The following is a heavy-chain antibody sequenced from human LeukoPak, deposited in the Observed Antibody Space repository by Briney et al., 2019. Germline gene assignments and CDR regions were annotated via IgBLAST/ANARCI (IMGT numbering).Heavy chain of an antibody. V-gene: IGHV4-61*02. CDR1: GGSISSGSYY. Sequence: PSETLSLTCTVSGGSISSGSYYWSWIRQPAGKGLEWIGRIYTSGSTNYNPSLKSRVTISVDTSKNQFSLKLSSVTAADTAVYYCARDLLEGYCSSTSCYGWFDPWGQGTLVTVSS. D-gene: IGHD2-2*01. CDR2: IYTSGST. CDR3: ARDLLEGYCSSTSCYGWFDP. J-gene: IGHJ5*02.